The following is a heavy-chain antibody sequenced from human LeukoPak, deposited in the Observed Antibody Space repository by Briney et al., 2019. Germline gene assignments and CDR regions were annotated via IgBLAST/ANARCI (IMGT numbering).Heavy chain of an antibody. Sequence: GGSLRLSCVASGLTVSRHYMTWVRQAPGKGLEWLSVISTGGSTNYADSVKGRFTISRDNSKNILYLQMNSLRAEDTAVYYCARDDYYDSSGLDYWGQGSWSPSPQ. CDR2: ISTGGST. J-gene: IGHJ4*02. CDR1: GLTVSRHY. D-gene: IGHD3-22*01. V-gene: IGHV3-53*01. CDR3: ARDDYYDSSGLDY.